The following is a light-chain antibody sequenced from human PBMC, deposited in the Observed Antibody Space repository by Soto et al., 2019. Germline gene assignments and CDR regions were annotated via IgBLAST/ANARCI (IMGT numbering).Light chain of an antibody. Sequence: EIMLTQSPGTLSLSPGERATLSCRASQSVSNNYLAWYQQKPGQAPRLLIYGASNRATGIPDRFSGSGSGTDFTLTISRLEPEDFATYYCLQHYHYSWTFGQGTKVDI. CDR3: LQHYHYSWT. CDR2: GAS. V-gene: IGKV3-20*01. CDR1: QSVSNNY. J-gene: IGKJ1*01.